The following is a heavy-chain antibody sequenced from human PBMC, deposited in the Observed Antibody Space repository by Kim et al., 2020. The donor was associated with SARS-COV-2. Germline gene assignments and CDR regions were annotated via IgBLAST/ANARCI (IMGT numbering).Heavy chain of an antibody. J-gene: IGHJ4*02. CDR3: ARHYRQFD. V-gene: IGHV3-53*01. Sequence: GGSLRLSCAASGFTVSSNYMSWVRQAPGKGLEWVSIIYSGGSTFYADSVKGRFTISRDNSKNTLYLQMNSLRAEDTAVYYCARHYRQFDWGQGTLVTVSS. CDR1: GFTVSSNY. CDR2: IYSGGST. D-gene: IGHD3-10*01.